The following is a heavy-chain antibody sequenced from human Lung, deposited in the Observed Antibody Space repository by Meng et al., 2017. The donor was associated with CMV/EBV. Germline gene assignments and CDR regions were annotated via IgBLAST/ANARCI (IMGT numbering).Heavy chain of an antibody. Sequence: QMQRQDSGPGLVKPSGTLSLTCAVSGGSISISTWWSWVRQPPGKGLEWIGEIYHSGGTNYNPSLRGRVTISLDKSKNQFSLTLRSVTAADTAVYYCARDPYATGWAGWGQGTLVTVS. J-gene: IGHJ4*02. V-gene: IGHV4-4*02. CDR3: ARDPYATGWAG. D-gene: IGHD6-19*01. CDR1: GGSISISTW. CDR2: IYHSGGT.